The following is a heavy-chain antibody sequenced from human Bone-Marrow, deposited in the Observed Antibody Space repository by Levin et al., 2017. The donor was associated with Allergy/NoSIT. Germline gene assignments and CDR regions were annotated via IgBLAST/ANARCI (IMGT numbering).Heavy chain of an antibody. J-gene: IGHJ6*03. CDR1: GFTFSSYA. D-gene: IGHD3-16*02. Sequence: GGSLRLSCAASGFTFSSYAMSWVRQAPGKGLEWVSAISGSGGSTYYADSVKGRFTISRDNSKNTLYLQMNSLRAEDTAVYYCAKGGPFVRQREDYYYYMDVWGKGTTVTVSS. CDR2: ISGSGGST. CDR3: AKGGPFVRQREDYYYYMDV. V-gene: IGHV3-23*01.